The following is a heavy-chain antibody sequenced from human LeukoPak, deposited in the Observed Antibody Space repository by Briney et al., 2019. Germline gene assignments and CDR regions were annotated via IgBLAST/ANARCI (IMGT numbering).Heavy chain of an antibody. Sequence: SETLSLTCAVSGASISSYYWSWIRQPPGKGLEWIGYIYFSGNTNYNPSLKSRVTISVDTSKNQFSLKLSSVTAADTAVYYCARGATAFDYWGQGTLVTVSS. CDR3: ARGATAFDY. CDR2: IYFSGNT. D-gene: IGHD5-12*01. V-gene: IGHV4-59*08. CDR1: GASISSYY. J-gene: IGHJ4*02.